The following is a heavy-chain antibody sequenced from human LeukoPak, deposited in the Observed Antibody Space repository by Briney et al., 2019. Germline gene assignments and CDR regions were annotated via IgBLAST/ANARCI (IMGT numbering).Heavy chain of an antibody. CDR1: GFTFSSYA. CDR2: ISGSGGST. V-gene: IGHV3-23*01. D-gene: IGHD3-3*01. J-gene: IGHJ4*02. CDR3: AKLRGSGYYSGFYFGY. Sequence: GGSLRLSCAASGFTFSSYAMSWVRQAPGKGLEWVSAISGSGGSTYYADSVKGRFTISRDKSKNTLYLQMNRLRAEDPAVYYCAKLRGSGYYSGFYFGYWGQGTLVTVSS.